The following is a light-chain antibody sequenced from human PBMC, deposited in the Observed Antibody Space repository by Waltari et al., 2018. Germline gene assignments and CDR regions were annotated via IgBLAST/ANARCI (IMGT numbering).Light chain of an antibody. J-gene: IGLJ3*02. CDR1: SRAVGFSNY. Sequence: QSALTQPASVSGSPGQSLTISCTGTSRAVGFSNYVSWYQPFPGKVPIVLISEVNIRPSGVSNRFSASKSGNTASLTISGLQSEDEADYYCASHTSRGTWVFGGGTKVTVL. CDR2: EVN. CDR3: ASHTSRGTWV. V-gene: IGLV2-14*01.